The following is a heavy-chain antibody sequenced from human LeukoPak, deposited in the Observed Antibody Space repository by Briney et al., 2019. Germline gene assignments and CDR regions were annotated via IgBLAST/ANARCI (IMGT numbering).Heavy chain of an antibody. CDR3: ARDRDGYNFDY. Sequence: SETLSLTCTVSGGSISSYYWSWIRQPPGKGLEWIGYIYYSGSTNYNPSLKSRVTISVDTSKNQFSLKLSSVTAADTAVYYCARDRDGYNFDYWGQGTLVTVSS. CDR1: GGSISSYY. J-gene: IGHJ4*02. CDR2: IYYSGST. D-gene: IGHD5-24*01. V-gene: IGHV4-59*01.